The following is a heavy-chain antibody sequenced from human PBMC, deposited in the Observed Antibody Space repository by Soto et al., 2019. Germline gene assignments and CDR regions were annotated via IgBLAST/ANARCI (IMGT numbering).Heavy chain of an antibody. CDR1: GFTFISYN. V-gene: IGHV3-21*01. CDR3: SAWWSSSSGMVY. J-gene: IGHJ4*02. Sequence: GGSLRLSCAASGFTFISYNMNWVRQAPGKGLEWVSSISTSSSYIYYADSVKGRFTISRDNAKNSLYLQMDSLRAEDTAVYYCSAWWSSSSGMVYWGQGTLVTVSS. D-gene: IGHD6-6*01. CDR2: ISTSSSYI.